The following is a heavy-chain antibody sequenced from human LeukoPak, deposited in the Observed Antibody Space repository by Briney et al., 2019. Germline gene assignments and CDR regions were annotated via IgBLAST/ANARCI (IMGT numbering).Heavy chain of an antibody. J-gene: IGHJ6*03. CDR1: GFTFSSYW. V-gene: IGHV3-7*01. CDR3: AREVLRFLEWLPDYYYYYMDV. CDR2: IKQDGSEK. D-gene: IGHD3-3*01. Sequence: PGGSLRLSCAASGFTFSSYWMSWVRQAPGKGLEWVANIKQDGSEKYYVDSVKGRFTISRDNAKNSLYLQMNSLRAEDTAVYYCAREVLRFLEWLPDYYYYYMDVWGKGTTVTVSS.